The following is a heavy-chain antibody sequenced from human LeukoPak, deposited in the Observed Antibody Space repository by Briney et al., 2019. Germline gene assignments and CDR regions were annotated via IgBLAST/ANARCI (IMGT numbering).Heavy chain of an antibody. CDR2: IYHSGDT. Sequence: SETPSLTCIVSGYSITSGYYWGWIRQPPGKGLEWIGSIYHSGDTYYNPSLKSRVTISVDTSKNQFSLKLDSVTAADTAVYYCARSRLAVAVVIFDYWGQGTLVTVSS. V-gene: IGHV4-38-2*02. CDR3: ARSRLAVAVVIFDY. D-gene: IGHD6-19*01. CDR1: GYSITSGYY. J-gene: IGHJ4*02.